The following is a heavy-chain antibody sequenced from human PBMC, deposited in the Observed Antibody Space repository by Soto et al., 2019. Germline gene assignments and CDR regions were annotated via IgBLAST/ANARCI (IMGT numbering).Heavy chain of an antibody. J-gene: IGHJ1*01. D-gene: IGHD3-22*01. CDR3: AKGAIPSLTGGHYED. V-gene: IGHV3-23*01. CDR1: GFTFSSYA. CDR2: ISVSVGIT. Sequence: GGSLTLSCAASGFTFSSYAMSWVRHAPGKGLEWVSAISVSVGITYYADSVKGRFTISRDNSKNTLYLQMNSLRAEDTAVYYCAKGAIPSLTGGHYEDWRKGTLVIVSA.